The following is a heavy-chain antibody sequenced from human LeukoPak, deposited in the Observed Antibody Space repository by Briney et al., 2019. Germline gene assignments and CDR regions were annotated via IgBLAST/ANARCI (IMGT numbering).Heavy chain of an antibody. D-gene: IGHD4-17*01. Sequence: PGGSLRLSCAASGFTFSSYAMSWVRQAPGKGLEWVSAISGSGGSTYYADSVKGRFTISRDNSKNTLYLQMNSLRAEDTAVYYCATGEDVYGDYEAARGYWGQGTLVTVSS. CDR2: ISGSGGST. J-gene: IGHJ4*02. V-gene: IGHV3-23*01. CDR1: GFTFSSYA. CDR3: ATGEDVYGDYEAARGY.